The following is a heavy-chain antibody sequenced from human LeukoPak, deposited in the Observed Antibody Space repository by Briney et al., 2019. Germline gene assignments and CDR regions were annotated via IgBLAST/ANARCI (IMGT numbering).Heavy chain of an antibody. CDR2: ISYVGHT. D-gene: IGHD6-19*01. Sequence: SGTLSLTCTVSGGXISSGSYYWGLIRQSPGKGLEWIGSISYVGHTYYNPSLKSRVTISVDTSKNQFSLKLSSVTAADTAVYYCARQIAVAGEWAFDIWGQGTLVTVSP. V-gene: IGHV4-39*01. CDR1: GGXISSGSYY. CDR3: ARQIAVAGEWAFDI. J-gene: IGHJ3*02.